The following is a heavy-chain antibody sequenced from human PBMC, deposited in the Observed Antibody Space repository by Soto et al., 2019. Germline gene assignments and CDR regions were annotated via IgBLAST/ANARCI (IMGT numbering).Heavy chain of an antibody. D-gene: IGHD3-22*01. J-gene: IGHJ6*02. CDR1: GGTFSSSA. Sequence: QVQLVQSGAEVKKPGSSMKVSCKASGGTFSSSAISWVRQAPGQGPEWMGGIIPIFGPANFAQKFQDRVTLTADESTTTAYMELSSLRSEDTAVNYCALTLYYDRSELQYEFSFYGMDVWGQGTTVTVSS. V-gene: IGHV1-69*01. CDR2: IIPIFGPA. CDR3: ALTLYYDRSELQYEFSFYGMDV.